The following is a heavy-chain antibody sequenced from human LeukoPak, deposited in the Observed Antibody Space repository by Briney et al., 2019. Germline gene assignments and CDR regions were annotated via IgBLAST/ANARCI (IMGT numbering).Heavy chain of an antibody. CDR3: ARLIAAQRNFDY. J-gene: IGHJ4*02. Sequence: SETLSLTCTVSGGSISSSSYYWGWIRQPPGKGLEWIGSIYYSGSTYYNPSLKSRVTISVDTSKNQFSLKLSSVTAADTAVYYCARLIAAQRNFDYWGQGTLVTVSS. D-gene: IGHD6-6*01. CDR1: GGSISSSSYY. V-gene: IGHV4-39*01. CDR2: IYYSGST.